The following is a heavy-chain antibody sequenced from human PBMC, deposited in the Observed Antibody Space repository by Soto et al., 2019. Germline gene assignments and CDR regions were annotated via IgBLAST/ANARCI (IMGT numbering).Heavy chain of an antibody. Sequence: GQLVQSGAEVKRPGASVKVSCRASGYTFTSYGISWVRQAPGQGLEWMGWISAYNGDTKLSQKFEARVSMTTDTSTNTAYMELRSLRPDDTADYYCAIDSFTHIAMVTWAFDIWGQGTMVTGSS. D-gene: IGHD5-18*01. CDR2: ISAYNGDT. CDR1: GYTFTSYG. V-gene: IGHV1-18*01. CDR3: AIDSFTHIAMVTWAFDI. J-gene: IGHJ3*02.